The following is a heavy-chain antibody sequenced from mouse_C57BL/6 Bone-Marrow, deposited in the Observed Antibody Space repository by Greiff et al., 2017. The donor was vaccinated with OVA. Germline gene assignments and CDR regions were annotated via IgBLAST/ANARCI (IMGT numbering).Heavy chain of an antibody. CDR1: GYTFTDYE. J-gene: IGHJ2*01. CDR2: IDPETGGT. CDR3: TRGDPKYGYFFFDY. V-gene: IGHV1-15*01. Sequence: VKLMESGAELVRPGASVTLSCKASGYTFTDYEMHWVKQTPVHGLEWIGAIDPETGGTAYNQKFKGKAILTADKSSSTAYMELRSLTSEDSAVYYCTRGDPKYGYFFFDYWGQGTTLTVSS. D-gene: IGHD2-2*01.